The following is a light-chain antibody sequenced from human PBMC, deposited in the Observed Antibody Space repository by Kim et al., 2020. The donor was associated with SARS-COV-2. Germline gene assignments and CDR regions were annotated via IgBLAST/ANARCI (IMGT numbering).Light chain of an antibody. V-gene: IGKV3-15*01. Sequence: VSPGEGANLSCRASQTISSNLAWYQQKPGQAPRLLIYDASTRATGVPARFSGSGSGTEFTLTISSLQSEDFAVYYCQQYNNWPLTFGGGTKVDIK. CDR3: QQYNNWPLT. CDR1: QTISSN. CDR2: DAS. J-gene: IGKJ4*01.